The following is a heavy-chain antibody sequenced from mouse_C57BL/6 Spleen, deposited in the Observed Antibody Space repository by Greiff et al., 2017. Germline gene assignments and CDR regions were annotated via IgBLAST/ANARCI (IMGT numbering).Heavy chain of an antibody. CDR1: GYTFTSYW. CDR2: IDPSDSYT. CDR3: ARSDYGSSDGYFDV. Sequence: QVQLQQSGAELVRPGTSVKLSCKASGYTFTSYWMHWVKQRPGQGLEWIGVIDPSDSYTNYNQKFKGKATLTVDTSSSTAYMQLSSLTSEDSAVYYCARSDYGSSDGYFDVWGTGTTVTVSS. J-gene: IGHJ1*03. D-gene: IGHD1-1*01. V-gene: IGHV1-59*01.